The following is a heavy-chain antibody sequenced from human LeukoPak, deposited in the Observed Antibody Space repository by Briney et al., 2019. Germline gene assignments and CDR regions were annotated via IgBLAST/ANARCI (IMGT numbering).Heavy chain of an antibody. Sequence: GASVKVSCKASGYTFTGYYMHWVRQAPGQGLEWMGIINPSGGSTSYAQKFQGRVTMTRDTSTSTVYMELSSLRSEDTAVYYCARDGSRMVRGGYYFDHWGQGTLVTVSS. CDR1: GYTFTGYY. V-gene: IGHV1-46*01. D-gene: IGHD3-10*01. J-gene: IGHJ4*02. CDR2: INPSGGST. CDR3: ARDGSRMVRGGYYFDH.